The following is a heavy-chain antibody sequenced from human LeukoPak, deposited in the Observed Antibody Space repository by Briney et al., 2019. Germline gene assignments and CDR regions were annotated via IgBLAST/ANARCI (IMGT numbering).Heavy chain of an antibody. CDR1: GYTFTSYG. V-gene: IGHV1-18*01. CDR2: ISGYNGNT. Sequence: GASVKVSCKASGYTFTSYGISWVRQAPGQGLEWMGWISGYNGNTNYAQKLHGRVTMTTDTSTSTAYMELRSLRSDDTAVYYCARYDDYDILTVAPGYYMDVWGKGTTVTVSS. CDR3: ARYDDYDILTVAPGYYMDV. J-gene: IGHJ6*03. D-gene: IGHD3-9*01.